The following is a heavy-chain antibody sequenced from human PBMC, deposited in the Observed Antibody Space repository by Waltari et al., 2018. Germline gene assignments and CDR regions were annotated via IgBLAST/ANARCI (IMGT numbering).Heavy chain of an antibody. D-gene: IGHD3-22*01. CDR2: IYYSGST. J-gene: IGHJ4*02. Sequence: QESGPGLVKPSQTLSLTCTVSGGSISSGGYYWSWIRQHPGKGLEWIGYIYYSGSTYYNPSLKSRVTISVDTSKNQFSLKLSSVTAADTAVYYCARNYYYDSSGYYSPFDYWGQGTLVTVSS. CDR1: GGSISSGGYY. V-gene: IGHV4-31*03. CDR3: ARNYYYDSSGYYSPFDY.